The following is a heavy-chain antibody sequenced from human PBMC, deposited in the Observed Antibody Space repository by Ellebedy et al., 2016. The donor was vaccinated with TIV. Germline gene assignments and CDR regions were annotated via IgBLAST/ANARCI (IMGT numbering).Heavy chain of an antibody. CDR1: GFYFDDYA. J-gene: IGHJ4*02. CDR2: ISATSVN. CDR3: AKDLPNWANDY. D-gene: IGHD2-8*01. Sequence: GGSLRLXXEASGFYFDDYAMNWVRQAPGRGLEWVAYISATSVNFYADSVQGRFTISRDRAKQSVYLQMNSLRVDDTAIYYCAKDLPNWANDYWGQGVLVTVSS. V-gene: IGHV3-69-1*02.